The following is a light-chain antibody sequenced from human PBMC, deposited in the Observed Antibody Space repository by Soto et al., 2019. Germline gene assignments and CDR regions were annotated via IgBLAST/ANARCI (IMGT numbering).Light chain of an antibody. V-gene: IGKV3-20*01. CDR2: GAS. Sequence: EIVLTQSPGTLSLSPGERATLSCRASQSVSSSYLAWYQQKPGQAPRRLIYGASSRATGIPDRFSVSASGTDFTLANRTSETEDFPVYYCQHYGTSALFGPGTKVDIK. CDR3: QHYGTSAL. CDR1: QSVSSSY. J-gene: IGKJ3*01.